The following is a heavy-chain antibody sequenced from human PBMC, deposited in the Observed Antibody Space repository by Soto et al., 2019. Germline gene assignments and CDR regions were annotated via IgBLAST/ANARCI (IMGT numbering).Heavy chain of an antibody. CDR1: GGSISSNNW. V-gene: IGHV4-4*02. CDR2: IYHSGST. J-gene: IGHJ4*02. Sequence: SETLSLTCAVSGGSISSNNWWSWVRQPPGKGLEWIGEIYHSGSTNYNPSFKSRVAMSVDKSKNQFSLKLNSVTAADTALYYCARAGYGSPGYTRFTVTTGPGGFDYWGQGTLVTVSS. D-gene: IGHD4-4*01. CDR3: ARAGYGSPGYTRFTVTTGPGGFDY.